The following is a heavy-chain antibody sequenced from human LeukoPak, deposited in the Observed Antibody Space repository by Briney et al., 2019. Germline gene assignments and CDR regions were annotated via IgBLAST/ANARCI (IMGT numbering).Heavy chain of an antibody. CDR3: GRGPGYRSDY. Sequence: GGSLRPSCAASGLSFNTYWMTWVRQAPGKGLEWVANINQDGSEKNYVGSVKGRFTISRDNAKKSLYLQMNSLRAEDTAVYYCGRGPGYRSDYWGQGNLLTVSS. CDR2: INQDGSEK. CDR1: GLSFNTYW. V-gene: IGHV3-7*05. J-gene: IGHJ4*02. D-gene: IGHD5-12*01.